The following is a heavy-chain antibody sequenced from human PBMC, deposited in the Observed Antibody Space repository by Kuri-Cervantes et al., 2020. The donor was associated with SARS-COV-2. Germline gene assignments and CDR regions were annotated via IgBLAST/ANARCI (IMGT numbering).Heavy chain of an antibody. CDR2: MNPNSGNT. Sequence: ASVKVSCKASGYTFTSYDINWVRQATGQGLEWMGWMNPNSGNTGYAQKFQGRVTMTTDTSTSTAYMELRSLRSDDTAVYYCASLTGTTYGALDYWGQGTLVTVSS. J-gene: IGHJ4*02. CDR3: ASLTGTTYGALDY. CDR1: GYTFTSYD. V-gene: IGHV1-8*02. D-gene: IGHD1-7*01.